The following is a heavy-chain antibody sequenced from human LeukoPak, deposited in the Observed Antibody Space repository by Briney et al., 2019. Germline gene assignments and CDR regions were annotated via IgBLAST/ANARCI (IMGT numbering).Heavy chain of an antibody. CDR3: ARNRGPFDY. CDR1: GFIFDTHT. Sequence: PGGSLRLSCTASGFIFDTHTLTWVRQAPGKGLEWVASISGSGDSTNYGDSVKGRFTISRDNAKNSLYLQMNSLRAEDTAVYYCARNRGPFDYWGQGTLVTVSS. CDR2: ISGSGDST. V-gene: IGHV3-23*01. J-gene: IGHJ4*02.